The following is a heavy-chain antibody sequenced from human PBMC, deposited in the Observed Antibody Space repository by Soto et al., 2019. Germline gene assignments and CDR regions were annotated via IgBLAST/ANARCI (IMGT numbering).Heavy chain of an antibody. V-gene: IGHV1-69*18. J-gene: IGHJ4*02. CDR3: ARDPGIAVVGRGTSFEH. CDR1: GDTFRNYA. D-gene: IGHD6-19*01. Sequence: QVQLVQSGAEVKKPGSWVKVSCKASGDTFRNYAFTWVRQAPGQGLEWMGTIIPLFSTRYAQKFQGRVTMTADESTRTVYMDLSSLKSDDTAVYYCARDPGIAVVGRGTSFEHWGQGTLVTVSS. CDR2: IIPLFST.